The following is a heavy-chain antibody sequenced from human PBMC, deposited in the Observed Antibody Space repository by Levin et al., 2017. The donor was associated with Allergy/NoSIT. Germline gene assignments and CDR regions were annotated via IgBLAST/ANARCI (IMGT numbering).Heavy chain of an antibody. Sequence: GGSLRLSCKGSGYSFTSYWITWVRQMPGKGLEWMGKIDPSDSYTSYSPSFQGHVTISADKSISTAYLQWSSLKASDTAMYYCARRSGYSSGWYWDDYWGQGTLVTVSS. V-gene: IGHV5-10-1*01. J-gene: IGHJ4*02. CDR1: GYSFTSYW. CDR3: ARRSGYSSGWYWDDY. CDR2: IDPSDSYT. D-gene: IGHD6-19*01.